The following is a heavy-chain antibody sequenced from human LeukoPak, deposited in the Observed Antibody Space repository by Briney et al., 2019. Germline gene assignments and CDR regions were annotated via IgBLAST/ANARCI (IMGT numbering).Heavy chain of an antibody. V-gene: IGHV7-4-1*02. CDR1: GYTFTVYS. Sequence: GASVKVSCKASGYTFTVYSINWLRQAPGQGLEWMGWITTSTGKPTYAQGFTGRFVFSLDTSVSTTYLHINSLKAEDTAVYYCARDASMINFDYWGQGSQVTVSS. D-gene: IGHD3-16*01. CDR2: ITTSTGKP. J-gene: IGHJ4*02. CDR3: ARDASMINFDY.